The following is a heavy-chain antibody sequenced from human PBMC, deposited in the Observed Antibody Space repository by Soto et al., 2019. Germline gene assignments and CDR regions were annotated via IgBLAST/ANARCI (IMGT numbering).Heavy chain of an antibody. V-gene: IGHV3-30*18. J-gene: IGHJ6*02. CDR1: GFTFRSYG. D-gene: IGHD2-15*01. CDR2: ISNDGSNK. Sequence: QVQLVESGGGVVQPGTSLRLSCAASGFTFRSYGMHWVRQAPGKGLEWLAVISNDGSNKYLADSVKGRLALSRDNSRNTLYLQINSLRVEDTAVYYCGKDTLDCSGGDCPLYYYYGMDVWGQGTTVTVFS. CDR3: GKDTLDCSGGDCPLYYYYGMDV.